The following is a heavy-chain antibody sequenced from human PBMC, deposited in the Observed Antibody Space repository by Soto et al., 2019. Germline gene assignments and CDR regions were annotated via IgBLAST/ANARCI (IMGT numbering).Heavy chain of an antibody. J-gene: IGHJ2*01. CDR2: IYYSGNT. CDR3: ARLIVEVAATPLLDWYFDL. CDR1: GGSINSYY. Sequence: QVQLQESGPGLVKPSETLSLTCTVSGGSINSYYWSWIRQPPGKGLEWIGYIYYSGNTNYNHSLKSRVTISVETSKNQFSRKLNSVTAADTAGYYCARLIVEVAATPLLDWYFDLWGRGTLVAVSS. D-gene: IGHD2-15*01. V-gene: IGHV4-59*08.